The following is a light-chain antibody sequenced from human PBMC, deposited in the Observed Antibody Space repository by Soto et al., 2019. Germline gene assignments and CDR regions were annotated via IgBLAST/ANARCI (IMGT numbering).Light chain of an antibody. J-gene: IGKJ2*01. V-gene: IGKV3-20*01. Sequence: EILLTQSPGTLSLSPGERATLSCRTSQSVGSTYLAWYQQKPGQAPSLLIYEASRRATGIPDRFSGSGSGTDFTLTISILEPADFGVYYCQQFGTSTRYTFGQGTKLEI. CDR3: QQFGTSTRYT. CDR2: EAS. CDR1: QSVGSTY.